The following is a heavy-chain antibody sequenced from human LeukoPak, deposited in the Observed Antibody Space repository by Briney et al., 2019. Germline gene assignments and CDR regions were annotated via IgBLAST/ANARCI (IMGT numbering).Heavy chain of an antibody. J-gene: IGHJ4*02. CDR2: IGSGGSYI. CDR3: TRGEYGVAAAGSDY. Sequence: PGGSLRLSCAASGFTFSHYSMNWVRQAPGMGLEWVSSIGSGGSYIHYADSVKGRFIISRDNAKNSLFLQMHSLRAEDTAVYYCTRGEYGVAAAGSDYWGQGTLVTVSS. V-gene: IGHV3-21*01. D-gene: IGHD6-13*01. CDR1: GFTFSHYS.